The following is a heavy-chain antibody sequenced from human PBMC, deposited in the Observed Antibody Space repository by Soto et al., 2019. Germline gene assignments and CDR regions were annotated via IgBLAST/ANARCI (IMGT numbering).Heavy chain of an antibody. V-gene: IGHV3-64*07. CDR2: ISPNGGST. D-gene: IGHD3-10*01. CDR1: GFSFSSYA. J-gene: IGHJ6*02. Sequence: EVQLVESGGGLVQPGGSLRLACAASGFSFSSYAMHWVRQAPGKGLEYVSVISPNGGSTYYSDSVKGRFTISRDNSRNTLYLQMGSLRADDMAVYYCARAGFYYGSGSYGYGMDFCGQGTSVTVSS. CDR3: ARAGFYYGSGSYGYGMDF.